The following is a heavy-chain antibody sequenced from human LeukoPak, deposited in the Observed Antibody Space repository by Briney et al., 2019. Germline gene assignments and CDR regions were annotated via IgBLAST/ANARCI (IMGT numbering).Heavy chain of an antibody. CDR1: GYTFTGYY. V-gene: IGHV1-2*02. Sequence: ASVKVSCKASGYTFTGYYMHWVRQAPGQGLEWMGWINPNSGGTNYAQKFQGRVTMTRDTSISTAHMELSRLRSDDTAVYYCARDLSGDGWGDIDYWGQGTLVTVSS. CDR3: ARDLSGDGWGDIDY. CDR2: INPNSGGT. D-gene: IGHD5-24*01. J-gene: IGHJ4*02.